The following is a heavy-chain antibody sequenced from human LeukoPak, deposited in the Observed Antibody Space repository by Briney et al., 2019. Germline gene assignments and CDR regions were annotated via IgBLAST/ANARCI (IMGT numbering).Heavy chain of an antibody. J-gene: IGHJ4*02. Sequence: ASVKVSCKASGYTFTSYGISWVRQAPGQGLEWMGWISAYNGNTNYAQKLQGRVTMTRDTSTSTVYMELSSLRSEDTAVYYCARDSRALRYFDWLLPYYFDYWGQGTLVTVSS. CDR2: ISAYNGNT. CDR1: GYTFTSYG. V-gene: IGHV1-18*01. CDR3: ARDSRALRYFDWLLPYYFDY. D-gene: IGHD3-9*01.